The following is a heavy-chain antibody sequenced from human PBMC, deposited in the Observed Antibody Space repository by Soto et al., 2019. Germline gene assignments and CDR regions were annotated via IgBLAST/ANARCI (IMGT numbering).Heavy chain of an antibody. CDR2: IIPILGIA. J-gene: IGHJ6*03. CDR1: GGTFNSHT. D-gene: IGHD2-15*01. Sequence: KVSFKDFGGTFNSHTIKWGRQGPGQGLEWMGRIIPILGIANYAQKFQGRVTITADKSTSTAYMELSSLRSEDTAVYYCAVLLRTRDYYYMDVWGKGTTVTVSS. V-gene: IGHV1-69*02. CDR3: AVLLRTRDYYYMDV.